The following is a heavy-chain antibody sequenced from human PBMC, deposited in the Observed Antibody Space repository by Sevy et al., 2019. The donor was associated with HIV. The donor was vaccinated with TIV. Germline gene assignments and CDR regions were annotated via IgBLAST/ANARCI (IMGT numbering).Heavy chain of an antibody. CDR3: AKDFTGYNGMDV. D-gene: IGHD3-9*01. CDR1: GFTFTTSG. CDR2: ISYHGRDK. V-gene: IGHV3-30*18. J-gene: IGHJ6*02. Sequence: GGSLRLSCVVSGFTFTTSGMHWVRQAPGKGLEWVAVISYHGRDKFYADSVKGRFTISRDNSDNILYLHTNSLRSEDTAVYYCAKDFTGYNGMDVWGQGTMVTVSS.